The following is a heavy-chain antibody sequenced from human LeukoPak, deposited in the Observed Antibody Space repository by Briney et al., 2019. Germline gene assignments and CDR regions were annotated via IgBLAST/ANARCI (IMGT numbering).Heavy chain of an antibody. V-gene: IGHV3-33*06. Sequence: GRSLRLSCAASGFTFSSYGMHWVRQAPGKGLEWVAVIWYDGSNKYYADSVKGRFTISRDNSKNTLYLQMNSLRAEDTAVYYCAKNPTSYHYDSRVAGAFDIWGQGTMVTVSS. CDR1: GFTFSSYG. CDR3: AKNPTSYHYDSRVAGAFDI. CDR2: IWYDGSNK. J-gene: IGHJ3*02. D-gene: IGHD3-22*01.